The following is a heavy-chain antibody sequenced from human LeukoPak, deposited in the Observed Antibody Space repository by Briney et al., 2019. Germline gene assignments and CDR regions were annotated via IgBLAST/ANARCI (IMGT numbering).Heavy chain of an antibody. D-gene: IGHD5-12*01. V-gene: IGHV1-8*03. CDR3: ARGRSTGYPYYFEY. Sequence: ASVKVSCKASGYTLTSYDINWVRQATGQGLEWMGWMNPNSGSTGYAQKFQGRVTITRNTSISTAYMELGGLRSEDTAVYYCARGRSTGYPYYFEYWGQGTLVTVSS. CDR2: MNPNSGST. J-gene: IGHJ4*02. CDR1: GYTLTSYD.